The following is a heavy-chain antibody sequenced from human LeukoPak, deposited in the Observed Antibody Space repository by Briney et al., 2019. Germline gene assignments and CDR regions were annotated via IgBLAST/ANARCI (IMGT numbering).Heavy chain of an antibody. J-gene: IGHJ4*02. CDR1: GGTFSSYA. CDR2: IIPMIGTV. Sequence: ASVKVSCKASGGTFSSYAISWARQAPGQGLEWMGGIIPMIGTVNYAQKFQGRVTITADKSTSTAYMELSSLRSEDTAVYYCARDRDSSGWHDYWGQGTLVTVSS. V-gene: IGHV1-69*06. CDR3: ARDRDSSGWHDY. D-gene: IGHD6-19*01.